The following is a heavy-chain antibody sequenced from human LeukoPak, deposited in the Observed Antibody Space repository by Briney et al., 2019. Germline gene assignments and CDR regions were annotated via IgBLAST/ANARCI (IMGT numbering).Heavy chain of an antibody. Sequence: ASVKVSCKASGHSFTGHYMHWVRQAPGQGLEWRGWINPKSGGTNYAQKFQGRVTMTRDTSISTAYMDMSSLRSDDTAVYYCARNLWFGESSDAFDMWGQGTMVTVSS. CDR3: ARNLWFGESSDAFDM. J-gene: IGHJ3*02. V-gene: IGHV1-2*02. CDR2: INPKSGGT. D-gene: IGHD3-10*01. CDR1: GHSFTGHY.